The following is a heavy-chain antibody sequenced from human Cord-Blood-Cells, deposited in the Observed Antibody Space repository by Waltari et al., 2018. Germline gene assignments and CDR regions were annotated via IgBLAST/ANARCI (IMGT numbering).Heavy chain of an antibody. Sequence: EVQLLESGGGLVQPGGSLRLSCAASGFTFSSYAMRWVRQAPGKGLEWVSAISGSGGSTYYTDSVKGRFTISRDNSKNTLYLQMNSLRAEDTAVYYCAKEWGQGRYYFDYWGQGTLVTVSS. CDR3: AKEWGQGRYYFDY. D-gene: IGHD3-16*01. J-gene: IGHJ4*02. V-gene: IGHV3-23*01. CDR1: GFTFSSYA. CDR2: ISGSGGST.